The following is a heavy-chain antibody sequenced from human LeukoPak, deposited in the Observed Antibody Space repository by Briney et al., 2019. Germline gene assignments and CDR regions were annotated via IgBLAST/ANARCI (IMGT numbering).Heavy chain of an antibody. V-gene: IGHV4-34*01. CDR1: GGSFGGYY. J-gene: IGHJ6*02. CDR3: ARVLSSWSYYYYDGMDV. Sequence: SETLSLTCAVYGGSFGGYYGSWIRQPPGKGLEWIGEINHSGSTNYNPSLKSRVTISVDTSKNQFSLKLSSVTAADTAVYYCARVLSSWSYYYYDGMDVWGQGTTVTVSS. D-gene: IGHD6-13*01. CDR2: INHSGST.